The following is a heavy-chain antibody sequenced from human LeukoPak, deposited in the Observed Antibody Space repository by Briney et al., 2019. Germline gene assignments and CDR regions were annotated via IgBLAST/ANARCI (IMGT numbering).Heavy chain of an antibody. D-gene: IGHD4-17*01. CDR2: IKQDGSEK. CDR1: GFTFSSYW. V-gene: IGHV3-7*01. CDR3: ARDDSLTTDSAFDI. J-gene: IGHJ3*02. Sequence: PGGSLRLSCAASGFTFSSYWMSWVRQAPGKGLEWVANIKQDGSEKYYVDSVKGRFTISRDNAKNSLYLQMISLRAEDTAVYYCARDDSLTTDSAFDIWGQGTMVTVSS.